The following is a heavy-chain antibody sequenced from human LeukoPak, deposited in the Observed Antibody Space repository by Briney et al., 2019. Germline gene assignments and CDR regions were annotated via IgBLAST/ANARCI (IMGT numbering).Heavy chain of an antibody. CDR1: GFSFCSYS. CDR2: ISSGSNTI. CDR3: ARDLSAPPHLVTYYYYMDV. Sequence: GGSLRLSCVASGFSFCSYSMNWVRQAPGKGLEWVSYISSGSNTIDYADSVKGRFTISRDNAKSSLYLQMNSLRAEDTAVYYCARDLSAPPHLVTYYYYMDVWGKGATVTVSS. D-gene: IGHD6-13*01. J-gene: IGHJ6*03. V-gene: IGHV3-48*01.